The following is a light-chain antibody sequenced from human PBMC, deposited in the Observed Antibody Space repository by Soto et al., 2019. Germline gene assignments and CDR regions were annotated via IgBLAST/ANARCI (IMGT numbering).Light chain of an antibody. J-gene: IGLJ2*01. CDR3: SSDTSGSPLVV. Sequence: QSALTQPASVSGYPGQSITIPCTGSSSNVGTYKYVSWYQQHPGKAPKLVIYEVTNRPSGVSNRFSGSKSGNTASLTISGLQAEDEADYYCSSDTSGSPLVVFGGGTKVTVL. V-gene: IGLV2-14*01. CDR2: EVT. CDR1: SSNVGTYKY.